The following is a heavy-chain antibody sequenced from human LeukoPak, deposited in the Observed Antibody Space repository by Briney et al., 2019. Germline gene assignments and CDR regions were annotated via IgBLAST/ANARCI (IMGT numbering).Heavy chain of an antibody. D-gene: IGHD4-17*01. CDR3: ARTNGNDFGDLFYYYSGMDV. J-gene: IGHJ6*02. Sequence: PGGSLRLSCAASGFTFNDYFMSWIRQSPGKGLEWLSKISSGGTNTYHADSVKGRFTISRDNAENSLYLQMNSLRAEDTAVYYCARTNGNDFGDLFYYYSGMDVWGQGTTVTVSS. CDR2: ISSGGTNT. CDR1: GFTFNDYF. V-gene: IGHV3-11*01.